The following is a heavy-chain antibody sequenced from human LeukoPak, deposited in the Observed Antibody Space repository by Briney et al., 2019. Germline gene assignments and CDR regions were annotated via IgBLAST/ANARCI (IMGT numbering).Heavy chain of an antibody. V-gene: IGHV1-69*05. CDR1: GGTFSSYA. J-gene: IGHJ5*02. CDR2: IIPIFGTA. Sequence: SVKVSWKASGGTFSSYAISWVRQAPGQGLEWMGGIIPIFGTANYAQKFQGRVTITTDESTSTAYMELSSLRSEDTAVYYCARSAERVIVVVPAARTNWFDPWGQGTLVTVSS. CDR3: ARSAERVIVVVPAARTNWFDP. D-gene: IGHD2-2*01.